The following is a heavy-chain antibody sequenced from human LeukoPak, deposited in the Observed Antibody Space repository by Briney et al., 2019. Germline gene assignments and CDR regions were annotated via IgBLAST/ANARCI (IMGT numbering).Heavy chain of an antibody. D-gene: IGHD2-15*01. CDR3: ARDGCSGGSCYRDYHGMDV. J-gene: IGHJ6*02. CDR1: GGSISSYY. V-gene: IGHV4-59*13. Sequence: SETLALTCTVCGGSISSYYWSWIRQPPGKGLEWIGYIYYSGSTNYNPSLKSRVTISVDTSKNQFSLKLSSVTAADTAVYYCARDGCSGGSCYRDYHGMDVWGQGTTVTVSS. CDR2: IYYSGST.